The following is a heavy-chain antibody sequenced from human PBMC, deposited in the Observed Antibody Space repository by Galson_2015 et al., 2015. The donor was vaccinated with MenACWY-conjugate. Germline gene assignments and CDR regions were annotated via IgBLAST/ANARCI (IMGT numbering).Heavy chain of an antibody. J-gene: IGHJ6*03. D-gene: IGHD3-9*01. CDR3: ARDWGYDVLAGYYLDG. V-gene: IGHV3-33*01. CDR2: IWSDGSEK. Sequence: SLRLSCAASGFTFSRYAMHWVRQTPGKGLEWVAVIWSDGSEKYNPHSVKGRFTISRDNSKNTVYLQMNSLRGEDTAVYYCARDWGYDVLAGYYLDGWGKGTTVIVSS. CDR1: GFTFSRYA.